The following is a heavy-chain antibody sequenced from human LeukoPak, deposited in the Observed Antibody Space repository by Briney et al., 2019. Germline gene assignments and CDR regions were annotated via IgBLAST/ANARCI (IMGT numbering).Heavy chain of an antibody. Sequence: PGGSLRLSCAASAFTFSSYGMHWVRQAPGKGLEWVTFIRYDGSNKYYADSVKGRFTISRDNSKNTLYLQMNSLRAEDTAVYYCARGFRHYYGSGSYTDYWGQGTLVTVSS. CDR3: ARGFRHYYGSGSYTDY. J-gene: IGHJ4*02. CDR1: AFTFSSYG. CDR2: IRYDGSNK. D-gene: IGHD3-10*01. V-gene: IGHV3-30*02.